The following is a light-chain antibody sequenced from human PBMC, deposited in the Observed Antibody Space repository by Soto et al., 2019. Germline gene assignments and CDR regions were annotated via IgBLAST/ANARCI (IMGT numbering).Light chain of an antibody. CDR2: EVS. J-gene: IGLJ1*01. V-gene: IGLV2-8*01. CDR3: SSYAGSTGV. Sequence: QSVLTQPPSASRSPGQSVTISRTGTSSDVGGYKYVSWAQQHPGKAPKLMIYEVSKRPSGVPDRFSGSKSGNTASLPVSGLQAEDEADNYCSSYAGSTGVFGTGTKVTVL. CDR1: SSDVGGYKY.